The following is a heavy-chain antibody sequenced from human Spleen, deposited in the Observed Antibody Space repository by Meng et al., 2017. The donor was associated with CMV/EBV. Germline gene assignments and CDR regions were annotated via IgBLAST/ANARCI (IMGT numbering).Heavy chain of an antibody. CDR2: IYYGGST. J-gene: IGHJ4*02. V-gene: IGHV4-39*07. Sequence: SETLSLTCTVSGGSVSSSSYYWGWIRQPPGKGLEWIGSIYYGGSTYYNPSLKSRVTISVDTSKNQFSLKLSSVTAADTAVYYCARVEPAASDYWGQGTLVTVSS. CDR3: ARVEPAASDY. CDR1: GGSVSSSSYY. D-gene: IGHD2-2*01.